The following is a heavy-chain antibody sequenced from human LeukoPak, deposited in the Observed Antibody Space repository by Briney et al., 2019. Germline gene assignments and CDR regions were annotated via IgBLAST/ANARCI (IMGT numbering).Heavy chain of an antibody. J-gene: IGHJ4*02. CDR3: ARDIVAAGLFFDY. Sequence: TGGSLRLSCAASGFTFDDYAMHWVRQAPGKGLEWVSGISWNSGSIGYADSVKGRFTISRDNAKNSLYLQMNSLRAEDTAVYYCARDIVAAGLFFDYWGQGTPVTVSS. D-gene: IGHD1-26*01. CDR2: ISWNSGSI. V-gene: IGHV3-9*01. CDR1: GFTFDDYA.